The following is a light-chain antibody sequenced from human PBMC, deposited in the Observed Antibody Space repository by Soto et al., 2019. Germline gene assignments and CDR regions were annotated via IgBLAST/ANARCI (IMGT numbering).Light chain of an antibody. CDR3: HKYNSTLLT. V-gene: IGKV1-27*01. CDR1: QGIYNY. Sequence: DIQMTQSPSSLSASVGDRVTITCRASQGIYNYLAWYQQKPGKAPKLLIYDASTVEAGIPARFSGSGSGTDFTLTISSLQPEEVATYYCHKYNSTLLTFGQGTRLEIK. J-gene: IGKJ5*01. CDR2: DAS.